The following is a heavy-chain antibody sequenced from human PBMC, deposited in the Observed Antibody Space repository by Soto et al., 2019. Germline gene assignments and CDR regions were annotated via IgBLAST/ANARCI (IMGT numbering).Heavy chain of an antibody. J-gene: IGHJ4*02. D-gene: IGHD2-15*01. V-gene: IGHV3-23*01. CDR2: ISGSGGST. Sequence: EVQLLESGGGLVQPGGSLRLSCAASGFTFSSYAMSWARQAPGKGLEWVSAISGSGGSTYYADSVKGRFTISRDNSKNTLYLQINSLRAEDTAVYYCAKRGGLRVVAATSHFDYWGQGTLVTVSS. CDR3: AKRGGLRVVAATSHFDY. CDR1: GFTFSSYA.